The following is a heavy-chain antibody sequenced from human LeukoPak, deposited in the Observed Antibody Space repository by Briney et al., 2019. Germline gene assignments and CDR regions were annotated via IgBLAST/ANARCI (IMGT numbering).Heavy chain of an antibody. J-gene: IGHJ4*02. CDR3: YYYDSSEGNDY. D-gene: IGHD3-22*01. V-gene: IGHV3-21*01. CDR2: ISSSSSYI. Sequence: GGSLRLSCAASGFTFSSYRMNWVRQAPGKGLEWVSSISSSSSYIYYADSVKGRFTISRDNAKNSLYLQMNSLRAEDTAVYYCYYYDSSEGNDYWGQGTLVTVSS. CDR1: GFTFSSYR.